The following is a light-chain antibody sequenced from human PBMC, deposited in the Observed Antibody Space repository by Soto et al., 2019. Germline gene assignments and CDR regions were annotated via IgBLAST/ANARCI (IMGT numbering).Light chain of an antibody. CDR3: QQVNSLPIT. Sequence: DIQMTQSPSSVSASVGDRVTITCRASQGISASLAWYQQKPGKAPKLLIYAASSLQGGVSSRFSGGGSGTDFTLTISSLQPEDCATYYCQQVNSLPITFGQGTRLEIK. V-gene: IGKV1-12*01. J-gene: IGKJ5*01. CDR1: QGISAS. CDR2: AAS.